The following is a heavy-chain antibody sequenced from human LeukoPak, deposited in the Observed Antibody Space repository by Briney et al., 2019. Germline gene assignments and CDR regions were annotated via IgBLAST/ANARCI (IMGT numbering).Heavy chain of an antibody. CDR3: ARVYWNDGTYFDY. V-gene: IGHV1-46*01. Sequence: ASVKVSCKASGGTFSSYAISWVRQAPGQGLEWMGIINPSGGSTSYAQKFQGRVTMTRDTSTSTVYMELSSLRSEDTAVYYCARVYWNDGTYFDYWGQGTLVTVSS. J-gene: IGHJ4*02. CDR2: INPSGGST. D-gene: IGHD1-1*01. CDR1: GGTFSSYA.